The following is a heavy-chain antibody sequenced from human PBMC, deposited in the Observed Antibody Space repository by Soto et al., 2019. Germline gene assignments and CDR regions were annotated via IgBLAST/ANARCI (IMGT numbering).Heavy chain of an antibody. CDR3: ATYDILTGLHDWYFDL. CDR2: INPNSGGT. V-gene: IGHV1-2*04. CDR1: GYTFTGYY. J-gene: IGHJ2*01. Sequence: ASVKVSCKASGYTFTGYYMHWVRQAPGQGLEWMGWINPNSGGTNYAQKFQGWVTMTRDTSISTAYMELSSLRSEDTAVYYCATYDILTGLHDWYFDLWGRGTLVTVSS. D-gene: IGHD3-9*01.